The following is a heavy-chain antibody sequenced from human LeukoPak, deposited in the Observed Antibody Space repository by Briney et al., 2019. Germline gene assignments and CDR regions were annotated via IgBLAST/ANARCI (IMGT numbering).Heavy chain of an antibody. D-gene: IGHD6-19*01. Sequence: TLSLTCTVSGASISSGNSYWSWIRQPAGKGLEWIGRIYTSGRTNLNPALKSRVTLSLDTSKNQFSLNLTSVVAADTAVYYCVRGHNSGWSDFDYWGLGTLVTVSS. CDR2: IYTSGRT. CDR1: GASISSGNSY. CDR3: VRGHNSGWSDFDY. J-gene: IGHJ4*02. V-gene: IGHV4-61*02.